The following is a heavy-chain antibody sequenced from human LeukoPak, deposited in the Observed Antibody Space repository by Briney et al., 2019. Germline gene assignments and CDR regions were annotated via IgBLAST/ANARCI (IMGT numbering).Heavy chain of an antibody. CDR3: ARGSSGWYQSDY. V-gene: IGHV4-59*01. J-gene: IGHJ4*02. CDR2: IYYSGST. D-gene: IGHD6-19*01. Sequence: SETLSPTCTVSGGSISSYYWSWIRQPPGKGLEWIGYIYYSGSTNYNPSLKSRVTISVDTSKNQFSLKLSSVTAADKAVYYCARGSSGWYQSDYWGQGTLVTVSS. CDR1: GGSISSYY.